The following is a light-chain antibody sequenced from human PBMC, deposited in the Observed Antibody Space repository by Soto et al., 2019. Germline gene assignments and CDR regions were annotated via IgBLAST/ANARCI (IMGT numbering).Light chain of an antibody. CDR3: QQYYSTPPT. Sequence: DIVMTQSPDYLAVSLGERATINCKSSQSVLYSSNNENYLAWYQQKPGQPPNLLIYWASTRESGVPDRFSGSGSGPDFTLTIGSLQAADVAVYYCQQYYSTPPTFGQGTKVEIK. J-gene: IGKJ1*01. CDR1: QSVLYSSNNENY. CDR2: WAS. V-gene: IGKV4-1*01.